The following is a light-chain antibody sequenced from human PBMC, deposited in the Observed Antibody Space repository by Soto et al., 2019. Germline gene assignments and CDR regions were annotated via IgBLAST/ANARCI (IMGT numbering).Light chain of an antibody. CDR3: QHYDSYPYT. J-gene: IGKJ2*01. V-gene: IGKV1-5*03. CDR2: KAS. Sequence: DIHMTQSPSTLSASVGDTVTITCRASQDVSQWLAWYQERPGKPPKLLIYKASSLERGVPSRFRGRGSETEFTLTIRDLQPYDFATYYCQHYDSYPYTFAQGTRLEIK. CDR1: QDVSQW.